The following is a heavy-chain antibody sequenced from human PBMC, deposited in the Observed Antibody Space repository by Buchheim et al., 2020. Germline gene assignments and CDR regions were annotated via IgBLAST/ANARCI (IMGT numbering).Heavy chain of an antibody. D-gene: IGHD6-13*01. V-gene: IGHV3-20*01. Sequence: EVQLVESGGGVVRPGGSLRLSCAASGFTFEDHGMSWVRQTPGKGLEWVSGLNWHGGSTHYADSVKGRLTISRDNAKNSLYLQINSLRDEDTALYHCARVAIAAAGTIYYGLDVWGQGTT. J-gene: IGHJ6*02. CDR1: GFTFEDHG. CDR3: ARVAIAAAGTIYYGLDV. CDR2: LNWHGGST.